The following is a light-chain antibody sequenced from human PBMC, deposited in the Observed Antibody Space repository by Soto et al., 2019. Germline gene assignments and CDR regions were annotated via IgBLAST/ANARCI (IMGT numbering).Light chain of an antibody. Sequence: EIVLTHSPGTLSLSPGERATLSCRASQSVSNNYLAWYQQKPGQAPRLLIYGASNRATGIPDRFSGSGSGTDFTLTISRLEPEDSAVYYCEQYGSSGTFGQGNKVEIK. CDR1: QSVSNNY. J-gene: IGKJ1*01. CDR2: GAS. V-gene: IGKV3-20*01. CDR3: EQYGSSGT.